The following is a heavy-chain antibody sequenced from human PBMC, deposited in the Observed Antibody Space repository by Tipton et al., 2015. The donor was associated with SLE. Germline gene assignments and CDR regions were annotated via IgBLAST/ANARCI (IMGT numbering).Heavy chain of an antibody. Sequence: LRLSCTVSGGSISSSSYYWGWIRQPPGKGLEWIGSIYYSGSTYYNSSLKSRVTISVDTSKNQFSLKLSSVTAADTAVYYCARIVAAAGTRYFDYWGQGTLVTVSS. CDR1: GGSISSSSYY. J-gene: IGHJ4*02. D-gene: IGHD6-13*01. CDR2: IYYSGST. CDR3: ARIVAAAGTRYFDY. V-gene: IGHV4-39*07.